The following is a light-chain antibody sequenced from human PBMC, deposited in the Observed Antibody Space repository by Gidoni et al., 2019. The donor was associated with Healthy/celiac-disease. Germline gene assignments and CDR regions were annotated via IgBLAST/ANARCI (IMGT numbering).Light chain of an antibody. J-gene: IGKJ3*01. Sequence: DIQLSQSPSFLSASVGDRVTITCRASQGISSYLAWYQQKPGKAPKLLIYAASTLQSGVPSRFSGSGSGTEFTLTISSLQPEDFATYYCQQLNSYPFTFXPXTKVDIK. CDR3: QQLNSYPFT. CDR2: AAS. V-gene: IGKV1-9*01. CDR1: QGISSY.